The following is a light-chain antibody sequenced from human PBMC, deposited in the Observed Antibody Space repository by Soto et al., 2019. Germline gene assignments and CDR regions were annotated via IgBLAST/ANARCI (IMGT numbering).Light chain of an antibody. Sequence: QSVLTQPASVSGSPGQSIAISCTGTSSDVGYYNYVSWYQQHPGKAPKVMIYDVNNRPSGVSDRFSGSKSGNTASLTISGLQAVDEADYYCSSYTSSSTYVFGTGTKLTVL. CDR3: SSYTSSSTYV. V-gene: IGLV2-14*03. J-gene: IGLJ1*01. CDR2: DVN. CDR1: SSDVGYYNY.